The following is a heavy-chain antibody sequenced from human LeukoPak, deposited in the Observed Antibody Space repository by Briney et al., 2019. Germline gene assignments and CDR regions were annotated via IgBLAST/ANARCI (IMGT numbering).Heavy chain of an antibody. Sequence: ASVKVSCKASGYTFTSYAMHWVRQAPGQRLEWMGCINAGNGNTKYSHKFQCRVTITRDTSSNTAYIEVSSQRSEEMAVYYCAREGYGDGPFDYWGKGTLVTVSS. D-gene: IGHD4-17*01. J-gene: IGHJ4*02. V-gene: IGHV1-3*03. CDR2: INAGNGNT. CDR1: GYTFTSYA. CDR3: AREGYGDGPFDY.